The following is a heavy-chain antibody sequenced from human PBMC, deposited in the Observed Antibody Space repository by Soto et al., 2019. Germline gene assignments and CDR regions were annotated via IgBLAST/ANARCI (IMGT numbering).Heavy chain of an antibody. J-gene: IGHJ4*02. CDR1: GYTFTGYY. V-gene: IGHV1-2*04. CDR3: ARDTNYDSSGYSTGFDY. D-gene: IGHD3-22*01. CDR2: INPNSGGT. Sequence: AASVKVSCKASGYTFTGYYMHWVRQAPGQGLEWMGWINPNSGGTNYAQKFQGWVTMTRDTSISTAYMELSRLRSDDTAVYYCARDTNYDSSGYSTGFDYWGQGTLVTVSS.